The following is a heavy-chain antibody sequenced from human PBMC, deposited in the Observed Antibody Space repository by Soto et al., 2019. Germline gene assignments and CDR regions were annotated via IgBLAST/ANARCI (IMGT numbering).Heavy chain of an antibody. Sequence: PSQTLSLTCAISGDSVSSNSAAWNWIRQSPSRGLEWLGRTYCRSKWYNDYAVSVKSRLTINPDTSKNQFSLQLNSVTPEDTAVYYCARGETLDGSYGHYYFDYWGRGTLVTVSS. CDR3: ARGETLDGSYGHYYFDY. V-gene: IGHV6-1*01. CDR2: TYCRSKWYN. D-gene: IGHD1-26*01. J-gene: IGHJ4*02. CDR1: GDSVSSNSAA.